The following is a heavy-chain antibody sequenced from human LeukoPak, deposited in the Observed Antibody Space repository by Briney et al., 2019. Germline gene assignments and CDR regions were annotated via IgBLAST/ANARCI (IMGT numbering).Heavy chain of an antibody. CDR1: GFTFSSYG. V-gene: IGHV3-30*18. CDR2: ISYDGSNK. CDR3: AKDGPYSGSTESPFDY. Sequence: PGRSLRFSCAASGFTFSSYGIHWVRQAPGKGLGWVAVISYDGSNKYYADSVKGRFTISRDNSKNTLYLQMNSLRAEDTAVYYCAKDGPYSGSTESPFDYWGQGTLVTVSS. J-gene: IGHJ4*02. D-gene: IGHD1-26*01.